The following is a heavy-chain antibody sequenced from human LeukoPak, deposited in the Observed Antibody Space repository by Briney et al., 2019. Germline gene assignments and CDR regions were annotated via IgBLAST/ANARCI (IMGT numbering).Heavy chain of an antibody. J-gene: IGHJ1*01. CDR2: IYYSGST. CDR1: GGSISSYY. V-gene: IGHV4-59*08. Sequence: SETLSLTCTVSGGSISSYYWSWIRQPPGKGLEWIGYIYYSGSTNYNPSLKSRVTISVDTSKNQFSLKLSSVTAADTAVYYCARVVQSTDSSGFYLPEYFQHWGQGTLVTVS. D-gene: IGHD3-22*01. CDR3: ARVVQSTDSSGFYLPEYFQH.